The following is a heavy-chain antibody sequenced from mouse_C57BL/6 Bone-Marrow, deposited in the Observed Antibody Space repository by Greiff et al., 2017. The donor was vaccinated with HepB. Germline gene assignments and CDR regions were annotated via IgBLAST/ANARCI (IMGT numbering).Heavy chain of an antibody. J-gene: IGHJ2*01. Sequence: VQLKQPGTELVKPGASVKLSCKASGYTFTSYWMHWVKQRPGQGLEWIGNINPSNGGTNYNEKFNSKATLTVDKSSSTAYMQLSSLTSEDSAVYYCARWDTTVVADYWGQGTTLTVSS. V-gene: IGHV1-53*01. CDR1: GYTFTSYW. CDR2: INPSNGGT. CDR3: ARWDTTVVADY. D-gene: IGHD1-1*01.